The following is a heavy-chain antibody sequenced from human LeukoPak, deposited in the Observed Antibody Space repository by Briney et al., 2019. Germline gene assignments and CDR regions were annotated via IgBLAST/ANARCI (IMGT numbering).Heavy chain of an antibody. CDR3: ATEGIVGATRGAVAFDI. V-gene: IGHV4-61*05. CDR1: GGSISSSSYY. J-gene: IGHJ3*02. CDR2: IYYSGST. D-gene: IGHD1-26*01. Sequence: SETLPLTCTVSGGSISSSSYYWGWIRQPPGKGLEWIGYIYYSGSTNYNPSLKSRVTISVDTSKNQFSLKLSSVTAADTAVYYCATEGIVGATRGAVAFDIWGQGTMVTVSS.